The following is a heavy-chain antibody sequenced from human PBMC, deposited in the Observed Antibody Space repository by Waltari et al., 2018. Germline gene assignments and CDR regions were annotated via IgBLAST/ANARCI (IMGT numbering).Heavy chain of an antibody. CDR2: ISYDGSNK. J-gene: IGHJ4*02. V-gene: IGHV3-30*18. CDR3: AKDSRNARWGAVAGLMGLTGG. Sequence: QVQLVESGGGVVQPGRSLRLSCAASGFTFSSYGMHWVRQAPGKGLAWVSVISYDGSNKYYADSVKGRFTISRDNSKNTLYLQMNSLRAEDTAVYYCAKDSRNARWGAVAGLMGLTGGWGQGTLVTVSS. CDR1: GFTFSSYG. D-gene: IGHD6-19*01.